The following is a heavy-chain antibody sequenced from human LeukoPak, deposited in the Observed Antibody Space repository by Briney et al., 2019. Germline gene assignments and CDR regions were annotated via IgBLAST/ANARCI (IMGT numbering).Heavy chain of an antibody. CDR1: GYTYTTDG. Sequence: ASVKVSCKASGYTYTTDGISWVRQAPGQGLEWMGWIDTYSGKTNYAQKFQGRVTMTSDTSTSTAYMELRSLRSDDTAVYYCARDSSGWYRGGLLDYWGQGTLVTVSS. CDR2: IDTYSGKT. V-gene: IGHV1-18*01. J-gene: IGHJ4*02. D-gene: IGHD6-19*01. CDR3: ARDSSGWYRGGLLDY.